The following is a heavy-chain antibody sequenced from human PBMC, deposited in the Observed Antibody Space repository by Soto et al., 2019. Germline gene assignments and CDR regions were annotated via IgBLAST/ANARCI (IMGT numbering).Heavy chain of an antibody. CDR1: EFMFSNYA. D-gene: IGHD6-19*01. CDR2: ISGSGGIT. V-gene: IGHV3-23*01. Sequence: LRLSCAASEFMFSNYAMNWVRQAPGKGLEWVSAISGSGGITYYADSVKGRFTISRDNSKNTLYLQMNSLRAEDTAVYCCAKAEKSSAVAGYFDSWGQGTLVTVSS. CDR3: AKAEKSSAVAGYFDS. J-gene: IGHJ4*02.